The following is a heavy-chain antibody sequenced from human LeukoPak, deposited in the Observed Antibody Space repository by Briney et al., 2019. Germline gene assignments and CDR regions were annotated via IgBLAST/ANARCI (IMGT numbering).Heavy chain of an antibody. D-gene: IGHD2-2*01. CDR2: INPNSGDT. CDR1: RYTFTGYY. CDR3: ARDLILGSSTSHIFDY. Sequence: ASVKVSCKASRYTFTGYYMHWVRQAPGQGLEWMGWINPNSGDTNYGQKFQGRVTMTRDTSISTAYMELSRLRSDDTAVYYCARDLILGSSTSHIFDYWGQGTLVTVST. J-gene: IGHJ4*02. V-gene: IGHV1-2*02.